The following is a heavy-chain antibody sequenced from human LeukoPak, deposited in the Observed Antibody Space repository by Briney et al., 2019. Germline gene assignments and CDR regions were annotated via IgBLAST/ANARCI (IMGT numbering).Heavy chain of an antibody. V-gene: IGHV3-30*18. J-gene: IGHJ1*01. D-gene: IGHD6-19*01. CDR1: GFTFSSYG. CDR3: AKEWNSSGWIEYFQH. CDR2: ISFDGRYQ. Sequence: GGSLRLSCAASGFTFSSYGMHWVRQAPGKGLEWVALISFDGRYQYYADSVKGRFTISRDNSKNTLYLIMNSLRAEDTAVYYCAKEWNSSGWIEYFQHGGQGTLVTVS.